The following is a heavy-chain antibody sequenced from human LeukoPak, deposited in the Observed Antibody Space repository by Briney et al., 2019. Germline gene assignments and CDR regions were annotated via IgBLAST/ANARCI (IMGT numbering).Heavy chain of an antibody. Sequence: GASLRLSCAASGFTFSNYAMGWVRQAPGKGLEWVSSISSSSSYIYYADSVKGRFIISRDNAQNSLYLQMNSLRVEDTAVYYCARDVLGTVPYYYYGMDVWGKGTTVTVSS. D-gene: IGHD2-8*02. V-gene: IGHV3-21*01. CDR1: GFTFSNYA. J-gene: IGHJ6*04. CDR2: ISSSSSYI. CDR3: ARDVLGTVPYYYYGMDV.